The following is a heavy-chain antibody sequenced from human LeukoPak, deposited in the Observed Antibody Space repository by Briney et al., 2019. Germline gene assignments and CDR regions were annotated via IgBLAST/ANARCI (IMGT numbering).Heavy chain of an antibody. J-gene: IGHJ3*02. Sequence: SVKVSCKASGGTFSSYAISWVRQAPGQGLEWMGRIIPIFGTANYAQKFQGRVTITTDESTSTAYMELSSLRAEDTAVYYCAREGVVKSDAFDIWGQGTMVTVSS. CDR3: AREGVVKSDAFDI. CDR1: GGTFSSYA. D-gene: IGHD3-22*01. CDR2: IIPIFGTA. V-gene: IGHV1-69*05.